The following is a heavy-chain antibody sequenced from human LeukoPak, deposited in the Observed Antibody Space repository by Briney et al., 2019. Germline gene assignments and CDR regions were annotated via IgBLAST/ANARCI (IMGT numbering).Heavy chain of an antibody. CDR1: GFTVSNNY. V-gene: IGHV3-66*01. CDR3: AKSVPGY. D-gene: IGHD3-10*01. J-gene: IGHJ4*02. CDR2: IYSGGST. Sequence: GSLRLSCAASGFTVSNNYMRWVRQAPGKGLEWVSLIYSGGSTYYADSVKGRFTISRDNSKNTVYLQMNSLRAEDTAVYYCAKSVPGYWGQGTLVTVSS.